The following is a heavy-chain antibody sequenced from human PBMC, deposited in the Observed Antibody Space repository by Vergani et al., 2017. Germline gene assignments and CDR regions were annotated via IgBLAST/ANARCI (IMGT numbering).Heavy chain of an antibody. D-gene: IGHD2-15*01. V-gene: IGHV3-66*01. CDR2: IYSGGST. CDR3: AREGTHCSGGSCYSAAY. J-gene: IGHJ4*02. Sequence: EVQLVESGGGLVQPGGSLRLSCAASGFTVSSNYMSWVRQAPGKGLEWVSVIYSGGSTYYADSVKGRFTISRDNSKNTLYLQMNSLRAEDTAVYYCAREGTHCSGGSCYSAAYWGQGTLVTDSS. CDR1: GFTVSSNY.